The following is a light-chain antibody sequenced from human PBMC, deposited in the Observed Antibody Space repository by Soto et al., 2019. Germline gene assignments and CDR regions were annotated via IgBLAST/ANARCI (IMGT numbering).Light chain of an antibody. CDR2: DAS. CDR3: NQYNEWPSFT. Sequence: EIVMTQSPGTLSVSPGERATLLCRASQSVSNNLAWSQQKPGQAPRLLIYDASTRATGIPARFSGSGSGTEFTLTITSLQSEDYAVYYCNQYNEWPSFTFGPGTQVDIK. CDR1: QSVSNN. J-gene: IGKJ3*01. V-gene: IGKV3-15*01.